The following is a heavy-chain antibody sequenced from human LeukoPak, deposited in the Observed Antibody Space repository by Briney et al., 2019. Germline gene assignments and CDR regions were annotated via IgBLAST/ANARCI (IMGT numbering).Heavy chain of an antibody. CDR3: AREAGGGWSNFDY. CDR2: IYNSGNT. CDR1: GGSVSSRH. Sequence: SETLSLTCAVSGGSVSSRHWSWIRQPPGKGLGWIGYIYNSGNTTYNPSLRSRVTISVDTSKDQFSLSLSSVTAADTAVYYCAREAGGGWSNFDYWGQGTLVTVSS. D-gene: IGHD6-19*01. V-gene: IGHV4-59*02. J-gene: IGHJ4*02.